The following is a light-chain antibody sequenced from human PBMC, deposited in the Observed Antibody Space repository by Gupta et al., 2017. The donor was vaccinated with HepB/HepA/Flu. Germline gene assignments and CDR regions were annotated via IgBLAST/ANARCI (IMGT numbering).Light chain of an antibody. CDR3: QQLNSYPRVT. V-gene: IGKV1-9*01. CDR2: AAS. Sequence: DIQLTQSPSFLSASVGDRVTITYRASQGIGTYLAWYQQKPGKAPKLLIYAASTLQTGVPSRFSGSGSGTKFTLTISSLQPEDFATYFCQQLNSYPRVTFGQGTRLEIK. CDR1: QGIGTY. J-gene: IGKJ5*01.